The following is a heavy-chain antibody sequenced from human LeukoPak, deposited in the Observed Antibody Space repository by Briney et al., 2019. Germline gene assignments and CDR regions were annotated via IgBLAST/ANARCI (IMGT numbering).Heavy chain of an antibody. CDR3: ARMGSSGSAPTLWFDP. CDR2: IYTSGST. CDR1: GGSISSYY. D-gene: IGHD3-22*01. J-gene: IGHJ5*02. V-gene: IGHV4-4*09. Sequence: SETLSLTCTVSGGSISSYYWSWIRQPPGKGLEWIGYIYTSGSTNYNPSLKSRVTISVDTSKNQFSLKLSSVTAADTAVYYCARMGSSGSAPTLWFDPWGQGTLVTVSP.